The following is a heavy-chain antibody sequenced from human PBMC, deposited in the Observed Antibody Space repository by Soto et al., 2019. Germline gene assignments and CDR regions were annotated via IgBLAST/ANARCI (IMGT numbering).Heavy chain of an antibody. Sequence: SETLSLTCTVSGGSISSGGYYWSWIRQHPGKGLEWIGYIYYSGSTYYNPSLRSRVTISVDTAKNNFSVKLSSVTVADTAVHYCARAYGDYDHFDSWGQGTLVTVSS. D-gene: IGHD4-17*01. J-gene: IGHJ4*02. CDR1: GGSISSGGYY. V-gene: IGHV4-30-4*08. CDR2: IYYSGST. CDR3: ARAYGDYDHFDS.